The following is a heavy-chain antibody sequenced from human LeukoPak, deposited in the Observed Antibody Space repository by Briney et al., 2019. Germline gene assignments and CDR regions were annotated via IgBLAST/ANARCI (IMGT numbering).Heavy chain of an antibody. D-gene: IGHD4-11*01. V-gene: IGHV4-61*02. J-gene: IGHJ4*02. CDR3: ARGNSNYVFDY. Sequence: SETLSLTXTVSGGSISSCSYYWSWIRQPAGKGLEWIGRIYTSGSTNYNPSLKSRVTISVDTSKNQFSLKLSSVTAADTAVYYCARGNSNYVFDYWGQGTLVTVSS. CDR2: IYTSGST. CDR1: GGSISSCSYY.